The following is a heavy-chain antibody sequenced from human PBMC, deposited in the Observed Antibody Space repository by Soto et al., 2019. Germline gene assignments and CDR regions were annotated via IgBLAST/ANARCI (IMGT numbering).Heavy chain of an antibody. CDR3: ARERCSSTSGHYSPFGYSYVLDYYYGMDV. D-gene: IGHD2-2*01. CDR1: GFTFSSYA. V-gene: IGHV3-30-3*01. J-gene: IGHJ6*02. CDR2: ISYDGSNK. Sequence: GGSLRLSCAASGFTFSSYAMHWVRQAPGKGLEWVAVISYDGSNKYYADSVKGRFTISRDNSKNTLYLQMNSLRAGDTAVYYCARERCSSTSGHYSPFGYSYVLDYYYGMDVWGQGTTVTVSS.